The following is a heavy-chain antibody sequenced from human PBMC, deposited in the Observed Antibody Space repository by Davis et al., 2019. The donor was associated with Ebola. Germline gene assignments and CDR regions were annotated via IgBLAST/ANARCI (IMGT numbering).Heavy chain of an antibody. D-gene: IGHD4-17*01. CDR1: GFTFSSYG. V-gene: IGHV3-33*01. J-gene: IGHJ6*02. Sequence: LSLTCASSGFTFSSYGMHWVRQAPGKGLEWVAVIWYDGSNKYYADSVKGRFTISRDNSKNTLYLQMNSLRAEDTAVYYCARDETVTTSLFYYYYGMDVWGQGTTVTVSS. CDR3: ARDETVTTSLFYYYYGMDV. CDR2: IWYDGSNK.